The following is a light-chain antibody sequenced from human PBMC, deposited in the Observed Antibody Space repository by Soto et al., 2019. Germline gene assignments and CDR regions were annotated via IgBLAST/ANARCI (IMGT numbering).Light chain of an antibody. CDR1: NSDVGGDYS. Sequence: QSALTQPASVSGSPGQSIAISCTGTNSDVGGDYSVSWYQQHPGKAPKLLIYNVSNRSPGVSNRFSGSKSGNTASLTITGLHAEDEADYYCSSRTSSITLLFGGGTKLTVL. CDR2: NVS. CDR3: SSRTSSITLL. J-gene: IGLJ2*01. V-gene: IGLV2-14*01.